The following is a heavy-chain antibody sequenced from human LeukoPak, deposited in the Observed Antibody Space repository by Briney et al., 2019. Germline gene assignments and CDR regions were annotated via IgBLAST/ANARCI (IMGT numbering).Heavy chain of an antibody. CDR3: AREIRDGYNMVTD. Sequence: ASVKVSCKASGYTFTGYYMHWVRQAPGQGLEWMGWINPNSGGTNYAQKFQGRVTMTRDTSISTAYMELSRLRSDDTTVYYCAREIRDGYNMVTDWGQGTLVTVSS. CDR2: INPNSGGT. D-gene: IGHD5-24*01. J-gene: IGHJ1*01. CDR1: GYTFTGYY. V-gene: IGHV1-2*02.